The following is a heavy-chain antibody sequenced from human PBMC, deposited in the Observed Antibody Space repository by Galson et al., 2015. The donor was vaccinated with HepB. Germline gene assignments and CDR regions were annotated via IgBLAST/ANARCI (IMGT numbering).Heavy chain of an antibody. Sequence: SVKVSCKVSGGTFRTNVISWVRQAPGQGLEWMGGIIPIFRTANYAQKFQGRVTITADESTSTAYMELSSLRSEDTAVYYCARASTVVTLDYWGQGTLVTVSS. D-gene: IGHD4-23*01. CDR3: ARASTVVTLDY. CDR1: GGTFRTNV. V-gene: IGHV1-69*13. CDR2: IIPIFRTA. J-gene: IGHJ4*02.